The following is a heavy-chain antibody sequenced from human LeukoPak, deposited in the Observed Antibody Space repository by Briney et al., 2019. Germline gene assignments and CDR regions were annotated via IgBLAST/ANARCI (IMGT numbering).Heavy chain of an antibody. J-gene: IGHJ4*02. V-gene: IGHV1-69*13. CDR1: GGTXSSYA. CDR2: IIPIFGTA. D-gene: IGHD7-27*01. Sequence: SVKVSXKAXGGTXSSYAISRVRQAPGQGLEWMGGIIPIFGTANYAQKFQGRVTITADESTSTAYMELSSLRSEDTAVYYCTRGPPNWGYDYWGQGTLVTVSS. CDR3: TRGPPNWGYDY.